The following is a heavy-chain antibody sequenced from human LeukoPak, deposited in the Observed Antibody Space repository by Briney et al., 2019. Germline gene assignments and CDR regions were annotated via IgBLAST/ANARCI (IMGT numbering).Heavy chain of an antibody. J-gene: IGHJ6*02. CDR2: ISSSSSTI. CDR3: ARVGGESGYYGMDV. D-gene: IGHD3-10*01. V-gene: IGHV3-48*04. CDR1: GFTFSGYA. Sequence: PGGSLRLSCAASGFTFSGYAMSWVRQAPGKGLEWVSYISSSSSTIYYADSVKGRFTISRDNAKNSLYLQMNSLRAEDTAVYYCARVGGESGYYGMDVWGQGTTVTVSS.